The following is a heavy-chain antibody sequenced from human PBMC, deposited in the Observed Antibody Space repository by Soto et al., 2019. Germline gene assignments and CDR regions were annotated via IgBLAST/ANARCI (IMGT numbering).Heavy chain of an antibody. CDR1: GFTCSNYA. Sequence: EVQLLDSGGGLVQPGGSLRLSCAASGFTCSNYAMTWVRQGPGKGLEWVSGISGSGGRSYYADSVKGRFTISRDNSKSTWYLQMNSLRAEDTAVYYCAKAYFVWSSEQPYYFDYWGQGTLVTVSS. V-gene: IGHV3-23*01. CDR3: AKAYFVWSSEQPYYFDY. CDR2: ISGSGGRS. J-gene: IGHJ4*02. D-gene: IGHD3-16*01.